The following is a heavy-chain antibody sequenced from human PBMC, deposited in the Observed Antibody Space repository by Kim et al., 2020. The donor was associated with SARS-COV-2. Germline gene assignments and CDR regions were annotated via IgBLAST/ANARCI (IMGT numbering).Heavy chain of an antibody. CDR2: IYYSGST. CDR1: GGSISSSSYY. Sequence: SETLSLTCTVSGGSISSSSYYWGWIRQPPGKGLEWIGSIYYSGSTYYNPSLKSRVTISVDTSKNQFSLKLSSVTAADTAVYYCARLGYCTNGVCYVRGVWGQGTTVTVSS. J-gene: IGHJ6*02. D-gene: IGHD2-8*01. CDR3: ARLGYCTNGVCYVRGV. V-gene: IGHV4-39*01.